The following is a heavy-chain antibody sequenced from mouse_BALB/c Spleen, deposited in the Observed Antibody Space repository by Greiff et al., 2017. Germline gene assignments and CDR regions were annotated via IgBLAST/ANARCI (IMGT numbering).Heavy chain of an antibody. V-gene: IGHV14-3*02. CDR3: ARDHYYGSSYKFAY. CDR1: GFNIKDTY. Sequence: EVHLVESGAELVKPGASVKLSCTASGFNIKDTYMHWVKQRPEQGLEWIGRIDPANGNTKYDPKFQGKATITADTSSNTAYLQLSSLTSEDTAVYYCARDHYYGSSYKFAYWGQGTLVTVSA. J-gene: IGHJ3*01. D-gene: IGHD1-1*01. CDR2: IDPANGNT.